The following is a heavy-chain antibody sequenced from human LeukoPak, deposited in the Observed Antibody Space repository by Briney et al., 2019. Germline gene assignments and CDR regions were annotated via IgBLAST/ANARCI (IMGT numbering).Heavy chain of an antibody. J-gene: IGHJ4*02. Sequence: GRSLRLSCAASGFTFSSYGMHWVRQAPGKGLEWVAVIWYDGSNKYYADSVKSRFTISRDNSKNTLYLQMNSLRAEDTAVYYCARDKAGYFDYWGQGTLVTVSS. CDR2: IWYDGSNK. CDR1: GFTFSSYG. V-gene: IGHV3-33*01. CDR3: ARDKAGYFDY.